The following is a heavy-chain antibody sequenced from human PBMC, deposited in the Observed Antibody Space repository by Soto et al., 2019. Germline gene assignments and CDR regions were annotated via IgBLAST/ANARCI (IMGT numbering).Heavy chain of an antibody. Sequence: SETLSLTCAVSGGSISSSNWWSWVRRPPGEGLEWIGEIYHSGSTNYNPSLKSRFTISVDKSKNQFSLKLSSVTAADTAVYYCARDIRAYCGGDCYPVWFDPWGQGTLVTVS. CDR1: GGSISSSNW. V-gene: IGHV4-4*02. CDR3: ARDIRAYCGGDCYPVWFDP. J-gene: IGHJ5*02. D-gene: IGHD2-21*02. CDR2: IYHSGST.